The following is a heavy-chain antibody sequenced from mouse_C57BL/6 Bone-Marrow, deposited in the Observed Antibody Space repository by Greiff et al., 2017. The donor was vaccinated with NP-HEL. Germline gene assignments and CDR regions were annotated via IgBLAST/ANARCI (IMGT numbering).Heavy chain of an antibody. CDR3: ARTRIGNLDY. CDR2: IDPSDSYT. Sequence: QVQLQQPGAELVRPGTSEKLSCKASGYTFTSYWMHWVKQRPGQGLEWIGVIDPSDSYTNYNQTFKGKATLTVDTSSSTAYMQLSSLTSEDSAVYYCARTRIGNLDYWGQGTTLTVSS. CDR1: GYTFTSYW. J-gene: IGHJ2*01. V-gene: IGHV1-59*01. D-gene: IGHD2-1*01.